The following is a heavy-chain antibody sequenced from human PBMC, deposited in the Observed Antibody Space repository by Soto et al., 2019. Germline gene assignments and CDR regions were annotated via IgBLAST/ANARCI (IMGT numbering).Heavy chain of an antibody. D-gene: IGHD3-22*01. CDR2: ISGSGGST. CDR3: AKHWYDNSCYENFDY. J-gene: IGHJ4*02. CDR1: GFTFSSYT. Sequence: VQLLESGGGLAQPGGSLRLSCAASGFTFSSYTMSWVRQAPGKGLEWVSSISGSGGSTHYADSVKGRFTISRDNSKNTLYLQMNSLRAEDTAVYYCAKHWYDNSCYENFDYWGQGTLVTVSS. V-gene: IGHV3-23*01.